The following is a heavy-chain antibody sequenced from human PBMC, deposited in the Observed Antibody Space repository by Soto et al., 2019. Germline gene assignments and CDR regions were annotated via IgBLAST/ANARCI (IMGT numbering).Heavy chain of an antibody. D-gene: IGHD2-2*01. J-gene: IGHJ5*02. Sequence: SETLSLTCTVSGGSISSGDYYWSWIRQPPGKGLEWIGYIYYSGSTYYNPSLKSRVTISVDTSKNQFSLKLSSVTAADTAVYYCARDRSELGYCISTSCYGRWFDPWGQGTLVTVSS. CDR1: GGSISSGDYY. CDR2: IYYSGST. V-gene: IGHV4-30-4*01. CDR3: ARDRSELGYCISTSCYGRWFDP.